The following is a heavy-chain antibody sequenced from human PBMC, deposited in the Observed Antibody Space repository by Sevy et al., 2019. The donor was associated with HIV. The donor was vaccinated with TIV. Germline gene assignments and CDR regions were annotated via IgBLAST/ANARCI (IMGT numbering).Heavy chain of an antibody. D-gene: IGHD4-4*01. CDR1: GDSISSGGYS. J-gene: IGHJ4*02. CDR2: IYHSGST. V-gene: IGHV4-30-2*01. Sequence: SETLSLTCAVSGDSISSGGYSWSWIRQPPGKGLEGIGYIYHSGSTYYNPSLKSRVTISVDRSKNQFSLKLSSVTAADTAVYYCARDADYNRRFDYWGQGTLVTVSS. CDR3: ARDADYNRRFDY.